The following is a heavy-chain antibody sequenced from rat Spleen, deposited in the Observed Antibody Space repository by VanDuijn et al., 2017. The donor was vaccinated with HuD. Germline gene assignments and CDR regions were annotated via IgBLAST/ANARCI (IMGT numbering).Heavy chain of an antibody. D-gene: IGHD1-11*01. CDR1: GFTFSNYD. J-gene: IGHJ2*01. CDR2: ISPSGGST. Sequence: EVQLVESGGGLVHPGRSLKLSCEVSGFTFSNYDMAWVRQAPTKGLEWVASISPSGGSTYSRDSVKGRFTVYRDNAKSTLYLQMDSLRSGDTATYYCASPPHYGGRFDYWGQGVMVTVSS. CDR3: ASPPHYGGRFDY. V-gene: IGHV5-25*01.